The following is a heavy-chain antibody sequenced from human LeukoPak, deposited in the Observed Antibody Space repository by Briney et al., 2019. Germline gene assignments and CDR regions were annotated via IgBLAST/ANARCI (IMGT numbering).Heavy chain of an antibody. D-gene: IGHD6-19*01. Sequence: KPSETLSLTCAVYGGSFSGYYWSWIRQPPGKGLEWIGEINHSGSTNYNPSLKSRVTISVDTSKNQFSLKLSSVTAADTAVYYCARGSSRGSGCPHYWGQGTLVTVSS. V-gene: IGHV4-34*01. J-gene: IGHJ4*02. CDR3: ARGSSRGSGCPHY. CDR2: INHSGST. CDR1: GGSFSGYY.